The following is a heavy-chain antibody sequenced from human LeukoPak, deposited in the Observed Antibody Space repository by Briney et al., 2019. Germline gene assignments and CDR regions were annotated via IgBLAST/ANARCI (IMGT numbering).Heavy chain of an antibody. CDR1: GFTFSSYS. CDR3: AKDRFYYGSGTYYSGWYFDL. D-gene: IGHD3-10*01. CDR2: VNDRVTFT. J-gene: IGHJ2*01. Sequence: GGSERLSCAASGFTFSSYSMNCVRQAPGKGLEWVSTVNDRVTFTYYADSVKGRFTVSRDNSKDILYLEMNSLRAEDTALYYCAKDRFYYGSGTYYSGWYFDLWGRGTLVTVSS. V-gene: IGHV3-23*01.